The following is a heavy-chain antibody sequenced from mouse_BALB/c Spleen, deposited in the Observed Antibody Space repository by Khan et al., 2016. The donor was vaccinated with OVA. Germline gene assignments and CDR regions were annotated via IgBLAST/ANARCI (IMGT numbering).Heavy chain of an antibody. V-gene: IGHV5-15*02. CDR2: ISNLAYSI. CDR1: GFTFSDYG. Sequence: EVELVESGGGLVQPGGSRKLSCAASGFTFSDYGMAWVRQAPGKGPEWVAFISNLAYSIYYADTVTGRFTISRENAKNTLYLEMSSLRSEDTAMYYCARGGRYGLYAMAYWGQGTSVTVSS. D-gene: IGHD2-14*01. CDR3: ARGGRYGLYAMAY. J-gene: IGHJ4*01.